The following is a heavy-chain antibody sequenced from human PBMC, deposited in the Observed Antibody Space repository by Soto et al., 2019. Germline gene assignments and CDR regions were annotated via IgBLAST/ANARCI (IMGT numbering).Heavy chain of an antibody. CDR3: ARSHVDIVATIKWAVGDDY. J-gene: IGHJ4*02. Sequence: QVQLVQSGAEVKKPGASVKVSCKASGYTFTSYGISWVRQAPGQGLEWMGWISAYNGNTNYAKKLQGRVTMTTDTSTSTAYMELRSLRSDDTAVYYCARSHVDIVATIKWAVGDDYWGQGTLVTVSS. V-gene: IGHV1-18*01. CDR2: ISAYNGNT. D-gene: IGHD5-12*01. CDR1: GYTFTSYG.